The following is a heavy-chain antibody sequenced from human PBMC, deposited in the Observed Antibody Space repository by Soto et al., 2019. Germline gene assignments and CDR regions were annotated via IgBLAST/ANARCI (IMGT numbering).Heavy chain of an antibody. CDR1: GFTFSSYG. CDR2: ISYDGSNK. V-gene: IGHV3-30*18. CDR3: AKEYGTSRNNFDY. Sequence: GGSLRLSCAASGFTFSSYGMHWVRQAPGKGLEWVAVISYDGSNKYYADSVKGRFTISRDNSKNTLYLQMNSLRAEDTAVYYCAKEYGTSRNNFDYWGQGTLVTVSS. J-gene: IGHJ4*02. D-gene: IGHD1-26*01.